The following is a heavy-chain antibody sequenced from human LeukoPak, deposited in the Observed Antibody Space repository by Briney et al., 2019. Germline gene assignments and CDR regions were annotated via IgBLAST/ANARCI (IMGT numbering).Heavy chain of an antibody. CDR2: INHSGST. CDR1: GGSFSGYY. D-gene: IGHD2-2*01. CDR3: ARYCSSTSCYGSVDY. J-gene: IGHJ4*02. Sequence: SETLSLTCAVYGGSFSGYYWSWIRQPPGKGLEWIGEINHSGSTNYNPSLKSRVTISVDTSKNQFSLKLSSVTAADTAVYYCARYCSSTSCYGSVDYWGRGTLVTVSS. V-gene: IGHV4-34*01.